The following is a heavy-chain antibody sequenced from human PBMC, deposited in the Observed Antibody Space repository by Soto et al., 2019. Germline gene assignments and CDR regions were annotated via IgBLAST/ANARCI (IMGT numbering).Heavy chain of an antibody. D-gene: IGHD6-13*01. J-gene: IGHJ5*02. CDR3: ARGLSSSGGRPLTIRNWFDP. CDR2: IYYSGST. Sequence: PSETLSLTCTVSGGSISSGGYYWSWIRQHPGKGLEWIGYIYYSGSTYYNPSLKSRVTISVDTSKNQFSLKLSSVTAADTAVYYCARGLSSSGGRPLTIRNWFDPWGQGTLVTVSS. V-gene: IGHV4-31*03. CDR1: GGSISSGGYY.